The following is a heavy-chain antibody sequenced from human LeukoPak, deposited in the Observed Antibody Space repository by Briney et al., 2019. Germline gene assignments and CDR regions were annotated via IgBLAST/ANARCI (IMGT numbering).Heavy chain of an antibody. CDR1: GFTFSSYG. D-gene: IGHD3-3*01. Sequence: GGSLRLSCAASGFTFSSYGMHWVRQAPGKGLEWVAFIRYDGSNKYYADSVKGRFTISRDNSKNTLYLQMNSLRAEDTAVYYCAKDPSPTYYDFWSGYYQDYFDYWGQGTLVTVSS. J-gene: IGHJ4*02. V-gene: IGHV3-30*02. CDR2: IRYDGSNK. CDR3: AKDPSPTYYDFWSGYYQDYFDY.